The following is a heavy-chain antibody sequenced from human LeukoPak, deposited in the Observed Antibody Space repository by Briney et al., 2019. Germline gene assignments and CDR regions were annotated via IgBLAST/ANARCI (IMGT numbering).Heavy chain of an antibody. CDR3: ARVRSSGWYMLFDY. Sequence: ASVKVSRKASGYTFTSYYMHWVRQAPGQGLEWMGIINPSGSSTSYAQKFQGGVTMTRDTSTSTVYMELSSLRSEDTAVYYCARVRSSGWYMLFDYWGQGTLVTVSS. D-gene: IGHD6-19*01. CDR2: INPSGSST. J-gene: IGHJ4*02. CDR1: GYTFTSYY. V-gene: IGHV1-46*01.